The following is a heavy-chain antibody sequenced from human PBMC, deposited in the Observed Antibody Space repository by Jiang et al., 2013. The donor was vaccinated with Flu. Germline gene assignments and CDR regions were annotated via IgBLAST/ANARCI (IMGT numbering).Heavy chain of an antibody. V-gene: IGHV2-70*01. CDR2: DDE. D-gene: IGHD4-17*01. Sequence: DDEYYSTSLKTRLTISKDTSKNQVVLTMTNMDPVDTATYYCARIYRSPYGDFTYFDYWGQGTLVTVSS. CDR3: ARIYRSPYGDFTYFDY. J-gene: IGHJ4*02.